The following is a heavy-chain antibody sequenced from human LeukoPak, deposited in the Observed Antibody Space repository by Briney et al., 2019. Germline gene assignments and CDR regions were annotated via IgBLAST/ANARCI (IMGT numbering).Heavy chain of an antibody. CDR3: ARQEGIAGSYNWFDP. Sequence: TSETLSLTCTVSGGSISSYYWSWIRQPPGKGLEWIGYIYYSGSTNYNPSLKSRVTISVDTSKNQFSLKLSSVTAADTAVYYRARQEGIAGSYNWFDPWGQGTLVTVSS. D-gene: IGHD6-13*01. V-gene: IGHV4-59*08. CDR1: GGSISSYY. CDR2: IYYSGST. J-gene: IGHJ5*02.